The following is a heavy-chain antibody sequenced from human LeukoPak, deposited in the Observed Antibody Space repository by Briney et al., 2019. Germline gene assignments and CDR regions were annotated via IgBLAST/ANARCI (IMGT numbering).Heavy chain of an antibody. D-gene: IGHD3-10*01. CDR3: ARYNYYGSGSYYKDPPYYFDY. CDR2: IYPGDSDT. J-gene: IGHJ4*02. V-gene: IGHV5-51*01. Sequence: GESLKISCKGSGYSFTSYWIGWVRQMPGKGLEWTGIIYPGDSDTRYSPSFQGQVTISADKSISTAYQQWSSLKASDTAMYYCARYNYYGSGSYYKDPPYYFDYWGQGTLVTVSS. CDR1: GYSFTSYW.